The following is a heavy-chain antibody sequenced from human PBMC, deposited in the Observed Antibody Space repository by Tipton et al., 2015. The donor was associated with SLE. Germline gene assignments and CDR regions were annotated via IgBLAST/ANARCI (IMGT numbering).Heavy chain of an antibody. V-gene: IGHV3-48*01. Sequence: SLRLSCAASGFSFSSYGMNWVRQAPGKGLEWVSYITSSSSAIYYAGSVKGRFTISRDNSKNTLYLQMNSLRAEDTAVYYCARNYDSSGSDYWGPGTLVTVSS. CDR2: ITSSSSAI. CDR1: GFSFSSYG. D-gene: IGHD3-22*01. CDR3: ARNYDSSGSDY. J-gene: IGHJ4*02.